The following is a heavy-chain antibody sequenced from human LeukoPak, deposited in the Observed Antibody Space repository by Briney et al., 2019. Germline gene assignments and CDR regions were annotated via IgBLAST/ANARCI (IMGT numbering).Heavy chain of an antibody. CDR2: IYYSGST. D-gene: IGHD3-10*01. V-gene: IGHV4-39*07. CDR1: GGSISSSSYY. Sequence: MPSETLSLTCTVSGGSISSSSYYWGWIRQPPGKGLEWIGSIYYSGSTYYNPSLKSRVTISVDTSKNQFSLKLSSVTAADTAVYYCARVATMVRGPWESPNHFCDYWGQGTLVTVSS. CDR3: ARVATMVRGPWESPNHFCDY. J-gene: IGHJ4*02.